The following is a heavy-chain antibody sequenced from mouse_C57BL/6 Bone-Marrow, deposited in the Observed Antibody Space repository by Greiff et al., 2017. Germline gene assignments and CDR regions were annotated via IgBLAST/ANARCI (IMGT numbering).Heavy chain of an antibody. CDR1: GYSFTDYN. D-gene: IGHD2-4*01. CDR3: ARGYDYDYAMDY. J-gene: IGHJ4*01. V-gene: IGHV1-39*01. Sequence: VQLKESGPELVKPGASVKISCKASGYSFTDYNMNWVKQSNGKSLEWIGVINPNYGTTSSNQKFKGKATLTVDQSSSTAYMQLNSLTSEDSAVYDCARGYDYDYAMDYWGQGTSVTVSS. CDR2: INPNYGTT.